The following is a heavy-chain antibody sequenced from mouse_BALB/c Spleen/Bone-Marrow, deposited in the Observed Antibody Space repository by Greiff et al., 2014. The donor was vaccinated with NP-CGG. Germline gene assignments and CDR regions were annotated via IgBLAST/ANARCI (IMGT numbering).Heavy chain of an antibody. D-gene: IGHD2-12*01. CDR2: INPSNGGT. Sequence: VKLQESGAELVKPGASVKLPCKASGYTLTSYYMCWVKQRPGQGLEWIGEINPSNGGTNFNEKFKSKATLTVDKSSSTAYMSLSSLTSEDSAVYYCTRSRRAMDHWGQGTSVTVSS. CDR1: GYTLTSYY. J-gene: IGHJ4*01. V-gene: IGHV1S81*02. CDR3: TRSRRAMDH.